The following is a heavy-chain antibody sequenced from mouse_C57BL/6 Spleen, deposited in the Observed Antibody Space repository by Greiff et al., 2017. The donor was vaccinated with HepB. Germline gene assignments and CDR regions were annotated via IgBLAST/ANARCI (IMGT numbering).Heavy chain of an antibody. CDR1: GYTFTDYE. CDR2: IDPETGGT. V-gene: IGHV1-15*01. Sequence: QVQLKESGAELVRPGASVTLSCKASGYTFTDYEMHWVKQTPVHGLEWIGAIDPETGGTAYNQKFKGKAILTADKSSSTAYMELRSLTSEDSAVYYCTRRDYYGSCFDYWGQGTTLTVSS. CDR3: TRRDYYGSCFDY. J-gene: IGHJ2*01. D-gene: IGHD1-1*01.